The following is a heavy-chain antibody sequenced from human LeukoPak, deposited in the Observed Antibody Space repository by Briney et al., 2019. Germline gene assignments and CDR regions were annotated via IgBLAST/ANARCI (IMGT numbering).Heavy chain of an antibody. D-gene: IGHD2-2*01. CDR3: AREIVVVPSAMGFDP. J-gene: IGHJ5*02. V-gene: IGHV1-46*01. CDR2: INPSGGST. CDR1: GYSFTTYY. Sequence: ASVKVSCKASGYSFTTYYIHWVRQAPGQGLEWMGVINPSGGSTSFAQRFQARLTMTRDTSTSTVYMELSGLSSEDTAVYYCAREIVVVPSAMGFDPWGQGTLVTVS.